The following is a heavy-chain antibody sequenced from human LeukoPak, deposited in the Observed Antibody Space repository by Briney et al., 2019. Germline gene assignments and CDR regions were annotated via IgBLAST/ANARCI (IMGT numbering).Heavy chain of an antibody. CDR3: ATITIFGVVTRYYFDY. Sequence: GRSLRLSCAASGFTFSSYAMSWVRQAPGKGLEWVSAISGSGGSTYYADSVKGRFTISRDNSKNTLYLQMNSLRAEDTAVYYCATITIFGVVTRYYFDYWGQGTLVTVSS. CDR2: ISGSGGST. D-gene: IGHD3-3*01. CDR1: GFTFSSYA. V-gene: IGHV3-23*01. J-gene: IGHJ4*02.